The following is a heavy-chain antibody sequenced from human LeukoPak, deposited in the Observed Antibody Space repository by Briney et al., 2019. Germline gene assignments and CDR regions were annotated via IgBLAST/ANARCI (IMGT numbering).Heavy chain of an antibody. Sequence: GGSLRLSCVASGFTFDDSDLSWVRQVPGEGLEWVCGLNWNGDKTGYADSVKGRFIISRDNAKNSLYLQMNSLRAEDTALYYCTRVAFGGVIAPYFHDWGQGTRVTVSS. CDR3: TRVAFGGVIAPYFHD. J-gene: IGHJ4*02. V-gene: IGHV3-20*04. D-gene: IGHD3-16*02. CDR1: GFTFDDSD. CDR2: LNWNGDKT.